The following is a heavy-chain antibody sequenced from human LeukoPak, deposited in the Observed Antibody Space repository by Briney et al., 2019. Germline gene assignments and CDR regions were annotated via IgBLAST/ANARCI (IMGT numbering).Heavy chain of an antibody. CDR2: IRYDGSNK. D-gene: IGHD6-13*01. CDR3: AKIELSSSWYGSFDY. V-gene: IGHV3-30*02. CDR1: GFTFSDYY. J-gene: IGHJ4*02. Sequence: PGGSLRLSCAASGFTFSDYYMSWTRQAPGKGLEWVAFIRYDGSNKYYADSVKGRFTISRDNSKNTLYLQMNSLRAEDTAVYYCAKIELSSSWYGSFDYWGQGTLVTVSS.